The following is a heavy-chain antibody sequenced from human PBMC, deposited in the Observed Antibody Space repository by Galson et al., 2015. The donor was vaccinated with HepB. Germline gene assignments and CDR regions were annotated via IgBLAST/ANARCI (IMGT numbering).Heavy chain of an antibody. CDR1: GYTFSSYS. D-gene: IGHD2-15*01. J-gene: IGHJ5*02. CDR2: IDAYSRKT. Sequence: SVKVPCKASGYTFSSYSITWVRQAPGQGLEWMGWIDAYSRKTNYARQLQGRVSMTTDTSTSTAYMELRRLRSDDTAVYYCARGALVAVVDATQNNWFDPWGQGTLVTVSS. CDR3: ARGALVAVVDATQNNWFDP. V-gene: IGHV1-18*01.